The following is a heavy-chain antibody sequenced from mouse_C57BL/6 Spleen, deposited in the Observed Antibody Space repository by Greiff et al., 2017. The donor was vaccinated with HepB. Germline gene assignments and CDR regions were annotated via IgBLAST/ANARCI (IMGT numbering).Heavy chain of an antibody. D-gene: IGHD1-2*01. CDR3: ARTARIKY. CDR1: GYSITSGYG. V-gene: IGHV3-2*02. CDR2: ISYSGST. J-gene: IGHJ2*01. Sequence: EVKLQESGPGLVKPSQSLSLTCTVTGYSITSGYGWNWIRQFPGNKLEWMGYISYSGSTNYNPSLKSRISITRDTSKNQFFLQLNSVLTEDTATYYFARTARIKYWGQGTTLIVSS.